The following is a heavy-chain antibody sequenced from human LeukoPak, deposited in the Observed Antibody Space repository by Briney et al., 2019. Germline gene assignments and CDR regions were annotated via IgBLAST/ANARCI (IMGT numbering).Heavy chain of an antibody. CDR3: ARVPTRGDYRLDY. D-gene: IGHD4-17*01. Sequence: PGGALRLSFATSGFLFSSYDVNWVRQAPGKGLEWGSYISSSGSAIYQGNPVKGRFTNPREHAQDSPYLPKNKLRAEDTAVYYCARVPTRGDYRLDYWGQGTLVTVSS. V-gene: IGHV3-48*03. CDR1: GFLFSSYD. CDR2: ISSSGSAI. J-gene: IGHJ4*02.